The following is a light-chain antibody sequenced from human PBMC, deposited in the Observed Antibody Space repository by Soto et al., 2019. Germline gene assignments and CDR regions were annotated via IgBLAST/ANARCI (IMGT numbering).Light chain of an antibody. J-gene: IGKJ1*01. CDR3: QQYNDWPTT. Sequence: EIVLTQSPGTLSLSPGERATLSCRASQSVSSRLAWYQQKPGQAPRVLIYGASTRATGIPASFSGSGSGTEFTLTISSLQSEDFAVYYCQQYNDWPTTFGQGTKVDIK. CDR1: QSVSSR. CDR2: GAS. V-gene: IGKV3-15*01.